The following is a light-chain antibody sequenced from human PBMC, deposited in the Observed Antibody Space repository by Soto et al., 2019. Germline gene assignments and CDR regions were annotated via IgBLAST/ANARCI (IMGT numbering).Light chain of an antibody. J-gene: IGLJ1*01. CDR2: GNS. V-gene: IGLV1-40*01. CDR1: VSNIGAGYE. CDR3: QSYDSSLSAYV. Sequence: QSVLTQPPSVSGAPGQRVTISCTGSVSNIGAGYEVHWYQQLPGTAPKLLIYGNSNRPSGVPDRFSGSKSGTSASLAITGLQAEDEADYYCQSYDSSLSAYVFGTGTKLTVL.